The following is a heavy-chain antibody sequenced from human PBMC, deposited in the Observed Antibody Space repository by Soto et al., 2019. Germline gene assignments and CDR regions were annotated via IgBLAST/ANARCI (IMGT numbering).Heavy chain of an antibody. V-gene: IGHV3-11*06. D-gene: IGHD5-18*01. CDR3: ARAPLYNYDHFDY. J-gene: IGHJ4*01. CDR1: GFTFSDYY. CDR2: ISSSSSYT. Sequence: PGGSLRLSCAASGFTFSDYYMSWIRQAPGKGLEWVSYISSSSSYTKYADSVKGRFTISRDNAKNSLYLQTNSLRAEDTAVYYCARAPLYNYDHFDYWGHGTLVTVSS.